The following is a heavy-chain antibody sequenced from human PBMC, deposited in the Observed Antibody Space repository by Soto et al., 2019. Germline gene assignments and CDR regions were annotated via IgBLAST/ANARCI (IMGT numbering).Heavy chain of an antibody. D-gene: IGHD3-9*01. CDR3: ARPYYDILTGYLGLDY. CDR1: GYTFTSYG. Sequence: DSVKVSCKASGYTFTSYGISWVRQAPGQGLEWMGWISAYNGNTNYAQKLQGRVTMTTDTPTSTAYMELRSLRSDDTAVYYCARPYYDILTGYLGLDYWGQGTLVTVSS. CDR2: ISAYNGNT. V-gene: IGHV1-18*01. J-gene: IGHJ4*02.